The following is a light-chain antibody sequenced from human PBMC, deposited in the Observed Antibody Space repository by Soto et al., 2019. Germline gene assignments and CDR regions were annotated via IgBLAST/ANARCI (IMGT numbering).Light chain of an antibody. CDR3: QQRYIWPPIT. CDR1: QSVRIY. CDR2: DAS. J-gene: IGKJ5*01. Sequence: EIVLTQSPATLSLSPGERATLSCRASQSVRIYLAWYQQKPGQAPRLLIYDASNRATGIPARFSGSGSGTDFTLTINSLEPEDFAFYYCQQRYIWPPITFGQGTRLEIK. V-gene: IGKV3-11*01.